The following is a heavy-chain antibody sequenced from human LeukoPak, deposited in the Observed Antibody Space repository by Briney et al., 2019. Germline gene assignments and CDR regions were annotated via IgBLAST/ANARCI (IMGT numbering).Heavy chain of an antibody. Sequence: GGSLRLSCAASGFTFSSYAMSWVRQAPGEGLEWVAGISDNGGGPYYADSLKGRFTISRDNSKNILYLQMNSLRAEDTAVYYCAKEIGRLGVPLYDYWGRGTLVTASS. CDR1: GFTFSSYA. D-gene: IGHD3/OR15-3a*01. J-gene: IGHJ4*02. V-gene: IGHV3-23*01. CDR3: AKEIGRLGVPLYDY. CDR2: ISDNGGGP.